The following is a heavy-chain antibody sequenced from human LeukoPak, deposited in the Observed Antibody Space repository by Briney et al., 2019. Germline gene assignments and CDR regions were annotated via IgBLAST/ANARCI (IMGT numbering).Heavy chain of an antibody. CDR3: ARTQKWAAADWFDP. Sequence: SETLSLTCTVSGGSISSYYWSWIRQPAGKGLEWIGRIYTSGSTNYNPSLKSRVTMSVDTSKNQFSLKLSSVTAADTAVYYCARTQKWAAADWFDPWGQGTLVTVSS. CDR1: GGSISSYY. J-gene: IGHJ5*02. D-gene: IGHD1-26*01. V-gene: IGHV4-4*07. CDR2: IYTSGST.